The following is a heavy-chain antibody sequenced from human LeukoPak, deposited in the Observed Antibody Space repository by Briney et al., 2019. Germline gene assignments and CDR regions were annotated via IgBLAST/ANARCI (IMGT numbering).Heavy chain of an antibody. CDR1: GFTFTKYW. CDR2: IKQDGSDK. Sequence: GGSLRLSCAASGFTFTKYWMTWVRQAPGKGLEWVGNIKQDGSDKNYMDSVKGRFTISRDNTKNSLSLQMDGLRVEDTAVYYCARESNDFLTGFYRGPKFWYFDIWGRGILVTVS. V-gene: IGHV3-7*01. J-gene: IGHJ2*01. CDR3: ARESNDFLTGFYRGPKFWYFDI. D-gene: IGHD3-9*01.